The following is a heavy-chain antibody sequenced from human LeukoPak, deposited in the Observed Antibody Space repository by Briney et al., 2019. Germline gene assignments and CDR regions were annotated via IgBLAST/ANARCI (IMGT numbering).Heavy chain of an antibody. Sequence: GASVKVSCKASGGTFSSYAISWVRQAPGQGLEWMGGIIPIFGTANYAQKFQGRVTITADESTSTAYMELRSLRSEDTAVYYCARDAGSGYGDYWGQGTLVTGSS. D-gene: IGHD6-25*01. V-gene: IGHV1-69*13. CDR1: GGTFSSYA. CDR3: ARDAGSGYGDY. J-gene: IGHJ4*02. CDR2: IIPIFGTA.